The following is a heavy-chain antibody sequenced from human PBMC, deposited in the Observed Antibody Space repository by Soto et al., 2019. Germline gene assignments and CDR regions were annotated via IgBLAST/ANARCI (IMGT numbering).Heavy chain of an antibody. CDR2: ISGSGGST. Sequence: QSGGSLRLSCAASGFTFSSYAMSWVRQAPGKGLEWVSAISGSGGSTYYADSVKGRFTISRDNSKNTLYLQMNSLRAEDTAVYYCAKEGPGEGIQLWLQGPLYYYYGMDVWGQGTTVTVSS. D-gene: IGHD5-18*01. CDR1: GFTFSSYA. J-gene: IGHJ6*02. V-gene: IGHV3-23*01. CDR3: AKEGPGEGIQLWLQGPLYYYYGMDV.